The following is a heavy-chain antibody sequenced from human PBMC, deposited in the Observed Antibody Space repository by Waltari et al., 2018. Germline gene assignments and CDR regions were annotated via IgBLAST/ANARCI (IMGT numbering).Heavy chain of an antibody. V-gene: IGHV4-39*01. Sequence: QLQLQESGPGLVKPSETLSLTCTVSGGSISSSSYYWGWIRQPPGKGLEWIGSIYYSGGTYYTPSLKRRVTISVDTSKNQFPLKLSSVTAADTAVYYCARHGPNMSRRGYSGYFDYWGQGTLVTVSS. CDR2: IYYSGGT. D-gene: IGHD5-12*01. CDR1: GGSISSSSYY. J-gene: IGHJ4*02. CDR3: ARHGPNMSRRGYSGYFDY.